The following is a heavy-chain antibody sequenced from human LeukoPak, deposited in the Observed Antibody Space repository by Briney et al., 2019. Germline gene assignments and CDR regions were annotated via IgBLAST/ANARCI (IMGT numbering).Heavy chain of an antibody. Sequence: GGSLRLSCVASGFTFSSRDWMTWVRQAPGKGLEWVANIKQDGSETYYVDSVKGRFTISRDNAKNSLYLHMNSLRAEDTAVYYCARDYGGSSPFDYWGQGTLVTVSS. CDR1: GFTFSSRDW. D-gene: IGHD4-23*01. CDR3: ARDYGGSSPFDY. CDR2: IKQDGSET. J-gene: IGHJ4*02. V-gene: IGHV3-7*01.